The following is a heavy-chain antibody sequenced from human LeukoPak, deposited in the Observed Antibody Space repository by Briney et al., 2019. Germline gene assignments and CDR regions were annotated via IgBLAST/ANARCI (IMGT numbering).Heavy chain of an antibody. CDR1: GFTFSTYS. V-gene: IGHV3-48*01. D-gene: IGHD4-11*01. J-gene: IGHJ4*02. Sequence: PGGSLRLSCAASGFTFSTYSINWVRQAPGRGLEWISYIDGSGSVIYYADSVRGRFTISRDNAKNSLFLQMDSLRAEDTAVYYCARDPPSVTVPPHYFDYWGQGTLVTVSS. CDR2: IDGSGSVI. CDR3: ARDPPSVTVPPHYFDY.